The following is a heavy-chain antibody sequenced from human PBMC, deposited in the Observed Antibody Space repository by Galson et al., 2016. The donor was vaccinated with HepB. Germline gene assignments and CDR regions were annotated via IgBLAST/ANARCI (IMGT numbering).Heavy chain of an antibody. V-gene: IGHV1-69*13. CDR1: GGTFTNLP. J-gene: IGHJ4*02. CDR2: ITPLFEVA. Sequence: SVKVSCKASGGTFTNLPISWVRQAPGQGLEWIGGITPLFEVANYARQLQGRVTITADESTTTVYLDLTSLRSEDTAVYFCAKSSCRNGVCWQDSWGQGTPVTVSS. D-gene: IGHD2-8*01. CDR3: AKSSCRNGVCWQDS.